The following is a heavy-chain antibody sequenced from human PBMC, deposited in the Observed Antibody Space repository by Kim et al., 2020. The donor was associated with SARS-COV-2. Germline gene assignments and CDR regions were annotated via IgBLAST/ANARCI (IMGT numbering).Heavy chain of an antibody. J-gene: IGHJ6*01. CDR1: GFTFSSYG. V-gene: IGHV3-30*03. Sequence: GGSLRLSCAASGFTFSSYGMHWVRQAPGKGLVWVAGISCDGSNKNYVDSVKGRFTISRDNSKNTLYLQMNSLRAEDTAVYYCGRVRGLGDSSGWSYYYYG. CDR2: ISCDGSNK. CDR3: GRVRGLGDSSGWSYYYYG. D-gene: IGHD6-13*01.